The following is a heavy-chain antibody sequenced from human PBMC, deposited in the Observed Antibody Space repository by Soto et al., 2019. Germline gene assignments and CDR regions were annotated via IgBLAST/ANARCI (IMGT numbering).Heavy chain of an antibody. V-gene: IGHV3-23*01. CDR1: GFTFSSYA. J-gene: IGHJ1*01. Sequence: PGVSLRLSCAASGFTFSSYAMSWVRQAPGKGLEWVSAISGSGGSTYYADSVKGRFTISRDNSKNTLYLQMNSLRAEDTAVYYCAKAKDSSSWYPVYFQHWGQGTLVTVSS. CDR3: AKAKDSSSWYPVYFQH. D-gene: IGHD6-13*01. CDR2: ISGSGGST.